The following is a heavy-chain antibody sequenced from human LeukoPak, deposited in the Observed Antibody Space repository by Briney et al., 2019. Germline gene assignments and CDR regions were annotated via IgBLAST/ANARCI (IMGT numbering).Heavy chain of an antibody. V-gene: IGHV1-2*02. CDR1: GYTFTAYY. Sequence: ASVKVSCKASGYTFTAYYMHWVRQAPGQGLEWMGWINPNSGGTNYAQKFQGRVTMTRDTSISTAYMELSRLRSDDTAVYYCARDPARGVRGVDEYYFDYWGQGTLVTVSS. CDR2: INPNSGGT. J-gene: IGHJ4*02. D-gene: IGHD3-10*01. CDR3: ARDPARGVRGVDEYYFDY.